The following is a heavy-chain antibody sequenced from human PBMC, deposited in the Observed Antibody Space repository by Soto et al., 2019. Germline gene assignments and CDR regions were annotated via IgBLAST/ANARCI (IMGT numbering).Heavy chain of an antibody. CDR3: ARVGAVAGRRLYGMDV. J-gene: IGHJ6*02. D-gene: IGHD6-19*01. Sequence: SETLSLTCTVSGASISSGGYYWRWIRQPPGKGLEWIGEINHSGSTNYNPSLKSRVTISVDTSKNQFSLKLSSVTAAGTAVYYCARVGAVAGRRLYGMDVWGQGTTVTVSS. CDR1: GASISSGGYY. CDR2: INHSGST. V-gene: IGHV4-39*07.